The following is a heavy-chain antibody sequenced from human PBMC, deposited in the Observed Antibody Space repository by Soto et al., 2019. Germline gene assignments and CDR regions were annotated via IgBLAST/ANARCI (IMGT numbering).Heavy chain of an antibody. CDR1: GVTFSSYA. J-gene: IGHJ6*02. CDR3: AREGTCIAVAATYYYVMVV. CDR2: ISGSGGST. D-gene: IGHD6-19*01. V-gene: IGHV3-23*01. Sequence: GGVLRLSCAASGVTFSSYAMSLVRQAPWKGLEWVSAISGSGGSTYYADSVKGRFTISRDNSKNTLYLQMNRLRADDTAVYYCAREGTCIAVAATYYYVMVVSGQGIPLSLSS.